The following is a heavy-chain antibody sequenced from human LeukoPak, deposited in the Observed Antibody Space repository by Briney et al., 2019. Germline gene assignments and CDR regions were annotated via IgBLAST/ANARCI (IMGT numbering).Heavy chain of an antibody. CDR2: MFYNGNT. J-gene: IGHJ6*02. CDR1: GGSINGYY. CDR3: ARLTREDGEDV. Sequence: SETLSLTCNVSGGSINGYYWTWIRQPPGKGLEWIGYMFYNGNTNYSPSLKSRVTISLDTSKSQISMRLTSVTAADTGVYHCARLTREDGEDVWGQGTTVNVSS. V-gene: IGHV4-59*01.